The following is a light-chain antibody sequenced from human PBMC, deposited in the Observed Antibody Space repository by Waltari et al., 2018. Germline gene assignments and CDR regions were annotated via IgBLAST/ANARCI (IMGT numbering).Light chain of an antibody. Sequence: QSALTQPPSASGAPGQSVSISCTGTSSDIGGYDHVPWYQQYPGKAPTLILYDVNQRPSGVSGRFSGSKSGNRASLTVSGLQAEDEAVYFCSSYVGNINLRVFGGGTQLTVL. V-gene: IGLV2-8*01. CDR3: SSYVGNINLRV. CDR2: DVN. CDR1: SSDIGGYDH. J-gene: IGLJ3*02.